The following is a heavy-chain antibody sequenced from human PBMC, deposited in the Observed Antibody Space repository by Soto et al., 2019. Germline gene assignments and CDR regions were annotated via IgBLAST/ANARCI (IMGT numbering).Heavy chain of an antibody. V-gene: IGHV2-5*02. D-gene: IGHD3-3*01. CDR2: IYWDDDK. CDR3: AHSTSTRHYDFWSGPRQYV. CDR1: GFSLSTSGVG. J-gene: IGHJ6*02. Sequence: QITLKESGPTLMKPTQTLTLTCTFSGFSLSTSGVGVGWIRQPPGKALEWLALIYWDDDKRYSPSLKSRLTIPKDTSKNQVVLTMTNMDPVDTATYYCAHSTSTRHYDFWSGPRQYVWGQGTTVTVSS.